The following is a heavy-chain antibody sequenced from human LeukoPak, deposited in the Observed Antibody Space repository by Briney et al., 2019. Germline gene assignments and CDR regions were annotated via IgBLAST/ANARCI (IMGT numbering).Heavy chain of an antibody. CDR1: GGSISSSSYY. J-gene: IGHJ6*02. V-gene: IGHV4-39*01. CDR2: IYYSGST. Sequence: PSETLSLTCTVSGGSISSSSYYWGWIRQPPGKGLEWIGSIYYSGSTYYNPSLKSRLTISVDTSKNQFSLKLSSVTAADTAVYYCARGQYYYGSGSFYYYYGMDVWGQGTTVTVSS. CDR3: ARGQYYYGSGSFYYYYGMDV. D-gene: IGHD3-10*01.